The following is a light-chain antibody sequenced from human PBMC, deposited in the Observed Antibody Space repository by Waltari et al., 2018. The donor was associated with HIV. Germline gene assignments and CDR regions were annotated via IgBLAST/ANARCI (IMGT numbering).Light chain of an antibody. J-gene: IGLJ3*02. CDR1: SSDGGGYNY. CDR3: SSYTSSSTLGV. Sequence: QSALTPPASVSGSPGQSITISCTGTSSDGGGYNYVSWYQQHPGKAPKLMSYEVSNRPSGVSNRFSGSKSGNTASLTISGLQAEDEADYYCSSYTSSSTLGVFGGGTKLTVL. CDR2: EVS. V-gene: IGLV2-14*01.